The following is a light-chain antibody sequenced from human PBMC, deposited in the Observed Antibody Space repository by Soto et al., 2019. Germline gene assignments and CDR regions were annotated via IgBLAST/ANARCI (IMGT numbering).Light chain of an antibody. Sequence: IVMTQSPRSLPVTPGEQASISCRSSQSLLHSNGYNYLDWYLQKPGQSPQLLIYLGSNRASGVPDRFSGSGSGRDYTLKISRVEAEDVGVYYCMQTLQTPAFGQGTKVEIK. CDR3: MQTLQTPA. CDR2: LGS. CDR1: QSLLHSNGYNY. J-gene: IGKJ1*01. V-gene: IGKV2-28*01.